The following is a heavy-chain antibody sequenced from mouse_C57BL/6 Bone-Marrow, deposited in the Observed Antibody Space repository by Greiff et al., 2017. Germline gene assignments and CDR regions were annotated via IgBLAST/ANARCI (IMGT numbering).Heavy chain of an antibody. CDR2: IYPGSGST. V-gene: IGHV1-55*01. J-gene: IGHJ1*03. CDR1: GYTFTSYW. Sequence: QVQLQQPGAELVKPGASVKMSCTASGYTFTSYWITWVKQRPGQGLEWIGDIYPGSGSTNYNEKFKSKATLTVDTSSCTAYMQLSILTSEDSAVYYCARSDYGNYSYWYFEVWGTGTTVTVSS. CDR3: ARSDYGNYSYWYFEV. D-gene: IGHD2-1*01.